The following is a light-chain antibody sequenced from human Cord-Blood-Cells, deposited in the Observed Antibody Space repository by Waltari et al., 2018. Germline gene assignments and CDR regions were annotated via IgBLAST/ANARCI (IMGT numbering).Light chain of an antibody. J-gene: IGLJ3*02. Sequence: QSALTQPRSVSGSPGQSVTISCTGTSSDVGGYNYVSWYQQHPGKAPKLMIYDVSKRPSGGPDRCAGSKSGNTASLTISGLQAEEEADYYCCSYAGSYTWVFGGGTKLTVL. CDR1: SSDVGGYNY. CDR3: CSYAGSYTWV. V-gene: IGLV2-11*01. CDR2: DVS.